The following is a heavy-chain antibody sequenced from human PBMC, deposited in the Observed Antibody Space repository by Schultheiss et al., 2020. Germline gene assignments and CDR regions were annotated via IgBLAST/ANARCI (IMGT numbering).Heavy chain of an antibody. Sequence: SETLSLTFTVSGGSISSSSYYWGWIRQPPGKGLEWIGSIYYSGSTYYNPSLKSRVTISVDTSKNQFSLKLSSVTAADTAVYYCARHESYYDFWSGYYLYNWFDPWGQGTLVTVSS. J-gene: IGHJ5*02. D-gene: IGHD3-3*01. V-gene: IGHV4-39*01. CDR3: ARHESYYDFWSGYYLYNWFDP. CDR2: IYYSGST. CDR1: GGSISSSSYY.